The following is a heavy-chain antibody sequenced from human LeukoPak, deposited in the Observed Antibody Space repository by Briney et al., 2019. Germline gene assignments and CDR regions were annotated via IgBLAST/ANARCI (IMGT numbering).Heavy chain of an antibody. CDR1: GFTFSNYA. CDR3: ARGKGTSWKYYFGS. Sequence: GASLRLSCAASGFTFSNYAMSWVRQAPGEGLEWVSVIGGSSGTTYYADSVKGRFTISRDNSKNMLFLEMNSLRAEDTAVYYCARGKGTSWKYYFGSWGQGTRVIVSS. CDR2: IGGSSGTT. V-gene: IGHV3-23*01. J-gene: IGHJ4*02. D-gene: IGHD1-1*01.